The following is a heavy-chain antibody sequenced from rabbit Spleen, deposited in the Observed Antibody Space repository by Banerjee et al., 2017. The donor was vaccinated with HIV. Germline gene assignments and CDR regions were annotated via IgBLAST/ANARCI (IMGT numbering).Heavy chain of an antibody. V-gene: IGHV1S40*01. CDR1: GFDLSSYYY. J-gene: IGHJ4*01. CDR3: ARSPVSDDTYGRSFNL. Sequence: QSLEESGGDLVKPEGSLTLTCKASGFDLSSYYYMCWVRQAPGKGLEWIACIYNGDGSTYYASWAKGRFTISRTSSTTVTLQMTSLTAADTATYFCARSPVSDDTYGRSFNLWGPGTLVTVS. CDR2: IYNGDGST. D-gene: IGHD6-1*01.